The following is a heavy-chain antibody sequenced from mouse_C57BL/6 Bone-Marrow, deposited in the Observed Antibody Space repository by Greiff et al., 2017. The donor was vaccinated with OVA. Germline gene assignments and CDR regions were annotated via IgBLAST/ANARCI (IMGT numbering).Heavy chain of an antibody. V-gene: IGHV5-16*01. CDR3: ARDKGSNYEAGFDY. D-gene: IGHD2-5*01. CDR1: GFTFSDYY. J-gene: IGHJ2*01. CDR2: INYDGSST. Sequence: EVMLVESEGGLVQPGSSMKLSCTASGFTFSDYYMAWVRQVPEKGLEWVANINYDGSSTYYLDSLKSRFIISRDNAKNILYLQMSSLKSEDTATYYCARDKGSNYEAGFDYWGQGTTLTVSS.